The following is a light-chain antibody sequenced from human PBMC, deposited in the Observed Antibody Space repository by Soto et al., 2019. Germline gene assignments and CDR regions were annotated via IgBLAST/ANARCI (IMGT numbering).Light chain of an antibody. Sequence: DIQMTQSPSTLSASVGDRVTITCRASQSMNDWLAWYQQKPWKAPKVLIYDGSSLQSGVPSRFSGSGSGTEFTLTIDSLQPDDVATYYCLRYNAFSQTFGQGTKVEI. J-gene: IGKJ1*01. V-gene: IGKV1-5*01. CDR3: LRYNAFSQT. CDR1: QSMNDW. CDR2: DGS.